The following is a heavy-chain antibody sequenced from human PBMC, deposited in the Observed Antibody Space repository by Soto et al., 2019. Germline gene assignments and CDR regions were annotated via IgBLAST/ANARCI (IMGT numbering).Heavy chain of an antibody. CDR1: GFTFSSYA. D-gene: IGHD6-13*01. CDR3: AKGSAGYSSSWASG. Sequence: EVQLLESGGGLVQPGGSLRLSCAASGFTFSSYAMSWVRQAPGKGLEWVSAISGSGGSTYYADSVKGRFTISRDNSKNTLYLQMNSLRDEDTAVYYCAKGSAGYSSSWASGWGQGTLVTVSS. CDR2: ISGSGGST. V-gene: IGHV3-23*01. J-gene: IGHJ4*02.